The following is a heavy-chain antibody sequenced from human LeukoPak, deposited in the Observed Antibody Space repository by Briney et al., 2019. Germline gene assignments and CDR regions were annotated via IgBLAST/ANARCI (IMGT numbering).Heavy chain of an antibody. D-gene: IGHD2-15*01. CDR2: ILPIFGTT. CDR1: GYTLTELP. V-gene: IGHV1-69*13. J-gene: IGHJ3*02. Sequence: SVKVSCKVSGYTLTELPMHWVRQAPGKGLEWMGGILPIFGTTNYAQKFQARVTITADESTSTAYMKMSSLRSEDTAVYYCGRVSCGGNCYSLIGTFDIWGQGTMVTVSS. CDR3: GRVSCGGNCYSLIGTFDI.